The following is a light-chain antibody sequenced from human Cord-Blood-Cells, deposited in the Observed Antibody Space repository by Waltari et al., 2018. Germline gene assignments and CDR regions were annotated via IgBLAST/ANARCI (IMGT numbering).Light chain of an antibody. J-gene: IGLJ2*01. Sequence: QSALPQPASVSGSPGQSITISCTVTSSDVGGYNYVSWDQQHPGKAPKLMIYDVSNRPSGVSKRFSGSKSGNTASLTISGLQAEDEADYYCSSYTSSSTYVVFGGGTKLTVL. V-gene: IGLV2-14*01. CDR3: SSYTSSSTYVV. CDR1: SSDVGGYNY. CDR2: DVS.